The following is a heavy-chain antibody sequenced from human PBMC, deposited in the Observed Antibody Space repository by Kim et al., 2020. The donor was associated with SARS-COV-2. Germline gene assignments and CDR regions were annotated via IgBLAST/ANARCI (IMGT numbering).Heavy chain of an antibody. CDR1: DGSISSSSYY. V-gene: IGHV4-39*01. CDR2: IYYSGST. CDR3: ASGYSYGYPYYYYGMDV. Sequence: SQTLSLTCTVSDGSISSSSYYWGWIRQPPGKGLEWIGSIYYSGSTYYNPSLKSRVTISVDTSKNQFSLKLSSVTAADTAVYYCASGYSYGYPYYYYGMDVWGQGTTVTVSS. J-gene: IGHJ6*02. D-gene: IGHD5-18*01.